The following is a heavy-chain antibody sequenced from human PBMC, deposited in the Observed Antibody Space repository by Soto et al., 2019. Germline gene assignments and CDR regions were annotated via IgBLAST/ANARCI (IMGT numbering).Heavy chain of an antibody. CDR2: IFYSGST. Sequence: NPSETLSLTCSVSGGSISNPIYYWAWIRQPPGKGLEWIGSIFYSGSTYYNPSLKSRVTISVDTSKNQFSLKLSSVTAADTAVYYCARDPRQLWCLTIWAQGTLVTVSS. J-gene: IGHJ4*02. D-gene: IGHD5-18*01. V-gene: IGHV4-39*07. CDR3: ARDPRQLWCLTI. CDR1: GGSISNPIYY.